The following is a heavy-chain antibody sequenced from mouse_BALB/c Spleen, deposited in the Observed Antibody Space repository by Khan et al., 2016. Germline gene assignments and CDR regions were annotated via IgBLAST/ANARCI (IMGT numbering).Heavy chain of an antibody. Sequence: VQLQQPGAELVKPGASVKLSCTASGFNIKDTYMHWVKQRPEQGLEWIGRIDHANGNTKYDPKFQDKATVTSETSSNTAYLQLSSLTSEDTAVYYCARGGYGWFAYWGQGTLVTVSA. CDR1: GFNIKDTY. J-gene: IGHJ3*01. CDR2: IDHANGNT. CDR3: ARGGYGWFAY. V-gene: IGHV14-3*02. D-gene: IGHD2-14*01.